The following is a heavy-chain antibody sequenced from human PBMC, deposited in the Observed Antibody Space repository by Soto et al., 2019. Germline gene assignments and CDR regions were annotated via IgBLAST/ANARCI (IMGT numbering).Heavy chain of an antibody. V-gene: IGHV2-5*02. J-gene: IGHJ5*02. D-gene: IGHD3-10*01. CDR1: GFSLSTSGVG. CDR3: APRRPMVRGVISTFDP. Sequence: QITLKESGPTLVKPTQTLTLTCTFSGFSLSTSGVGVGWIRQPPGKALEWLALIYWDDDKRYSPSLKSRLTITKDTSKNQVVLTMTNMDPVHTATYYCAPRRPMVRGVISTFDPWGQGTLVTVSS. CDR2: IYWDDDK.